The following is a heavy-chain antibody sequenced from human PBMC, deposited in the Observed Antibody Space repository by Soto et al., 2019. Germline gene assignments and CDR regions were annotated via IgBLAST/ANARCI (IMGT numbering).Heavy chain of an antibody. CDR3: GGQDYGAKGYDFEN. V-gene: IGHV4-39*01. CDR2: IYYIGNT. J-gene: IGHJ4*02. Sequence: QLQLQESGSGLVKPSETLSLTCIVSNGSISRRSSYWGWIRQTPGKGLEWIGSIYYIGNTYYNPSLKSRVTISIDTSKTQFSLKMNSVTAADTAVYFCGGQDYGAKGYDFENWGQGALVTVSS. D-gene: IGHD4-17*01. CDR1: NGSISRRSSY.